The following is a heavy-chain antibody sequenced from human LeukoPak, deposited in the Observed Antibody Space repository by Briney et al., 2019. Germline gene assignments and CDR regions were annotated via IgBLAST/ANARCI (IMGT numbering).Heavy chain of an antibody. CDR2: IIPIFGTA. Sequence: SVKVSCKASGYTFTSYDISWVRQAPGQGLEWMGGIIPIFGTANYAQKFQGRVTITTDEPTSTAYMELSSLRSEDTAVYYCARSIVISAPLDYWGQGTLVTVSS. V-gene: IGHV1-69*05. CDR1: GYTFTSYD. D-gene: IGHD3-16*02. J-gene: IGHJ4*02. CDR3: ARSIVISAPLDY.